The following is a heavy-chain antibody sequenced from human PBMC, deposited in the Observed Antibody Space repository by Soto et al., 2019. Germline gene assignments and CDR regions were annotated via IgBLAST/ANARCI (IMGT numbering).Heavy chain of an antibody. CDR1: GGSISSYY. CDR2: IYYSGST. V-gene: IGHV4-59*01. J-gene: IGHJ6*02. Sequence: SETLSLTCTVSGGSISSYYWSWIRQPPGKGLEWIGYIYYSGSTNYNPSLKSRVTISVDTSKNQFSLKLSSVTAADTAVYYCARAVGIQPFLDVWGQGTTVTVSS. D-gene: IGHD5-18*01. CDR3: ARAVGIQPFLDV.